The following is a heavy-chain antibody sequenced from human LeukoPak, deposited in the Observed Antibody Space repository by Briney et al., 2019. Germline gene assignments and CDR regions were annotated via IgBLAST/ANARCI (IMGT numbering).Heavy chain of an antibody. J-gene: IGHJ4*02. D-gene: IGHD2-15*01. V-gene: IGHV3-7*04. CDR2: IKQDGSEK. CDR1: GFTFSSYW. Sequence: GGSLRLSCAASGFTFSSYWMSWVRQAPGKGLEWVANIKQDGSEKYYVDSVKGRFTISRDNAKNSLYLQMNSLRAEDTAVYYCARGAGLGYCSGGSCYLFDYWGQGTLVTVSS. CDR3: ARGAGLGYCSGGSCYLFDY.